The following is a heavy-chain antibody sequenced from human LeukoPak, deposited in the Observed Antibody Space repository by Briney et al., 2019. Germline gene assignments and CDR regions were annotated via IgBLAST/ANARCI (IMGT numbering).Heavy chain of an antibody. Sequence: GASVKVSCKASGGTFSSYAISWVRQAPGQGLEWMGGITPIFGTANYAQKFQGRVTITADESTSTAYMELSSLRSEDTAVYYCARKPTYCSSTSCPPSVDAFDIWGQGTMVTVSS. J-gene: IGHJ3*02. CDR1: GGTFSSYA. V-gene: IGHV1-69*13. D-gene: IGHD2-2*01. CDR3: ARKPTYCSSTSCPPSVDAFDI. CDR2: ITPIFGTA.